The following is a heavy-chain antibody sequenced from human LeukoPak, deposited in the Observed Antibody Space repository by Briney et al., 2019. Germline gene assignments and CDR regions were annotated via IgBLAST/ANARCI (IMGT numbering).Heavy chain of an antibody. Sequence: PGGSLRLSCAASGFTFSSYGMHWVRQAPGKGLEWVSSISSSSSYIYYADSVKGRFTISRDNAKNSLYLQMNSLRAEDTAVYYCARLHYYYDSSGSFDYWGQGTLVTVSS. CDR1: GFTFSSYG. J-gene: IGHJ4*02. V-gene: IGHV3-21*01. CDR3: ARLHYYYDSSGSFDY. D-gene: IGHD3-22*01. CDR2: ISSSSSYI.